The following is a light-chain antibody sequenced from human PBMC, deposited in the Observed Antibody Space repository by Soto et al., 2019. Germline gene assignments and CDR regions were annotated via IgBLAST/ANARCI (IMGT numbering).Light chain of an antibody. J-gene: IGKJ1*01. CDR2: GAS. Sequence: EIVLTQSPGTLSLSPGERATRSCRASQSVSSSYLAWYQQKPGQAPRLLIYGASSRATGIPDRFSGSGSGTDFTLTTSRLEPEDFAVYYCQQYGSSPLLTFGQGTKVDIK. CDR3: QQYGSSPLLT. V-gene: IGKV3-20*01. CDR1: QSVSSSY.